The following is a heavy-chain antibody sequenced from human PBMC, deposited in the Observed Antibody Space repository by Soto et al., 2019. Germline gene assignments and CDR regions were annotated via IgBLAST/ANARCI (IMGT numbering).Heavy chain of an antibody. D-gene: IGHD6-19*01. CDR1: GFTFDYYA. CDR3: AKDIVAGRFVYYYYYGMDV. Sequence: GGSLRLSCAASGFTFDYYAMHWVRQSPGKGLEWVSLISWDGGSTHYADSVKGRFTISRDNSKNSLYLQMNSLRAEDTALYYCAKDIVAGRFVYYYYYGMDVWGQGTTVTVSS. CDR2: ISWDGGST. V-gene: IGHV3-43D*04. J-gene: IGHJ6*02.